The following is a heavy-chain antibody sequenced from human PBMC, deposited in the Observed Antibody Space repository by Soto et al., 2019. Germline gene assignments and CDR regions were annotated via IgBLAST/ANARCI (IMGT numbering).Heavy chain of an antibody. CDR2: ILVGGST. V-gene: IGHV3-23*01. Sequence: SCAVSGFICSSYDMSWVRQAPGKGLEWVSTILVGGSTHYEDAVKGRFTISRDTSKNTVYLQMNSLTAGDTAVYYCAKATATSGGAFEIYGQGTMVTVSS. CDR1: GFICSSYD. CDR3: AKATATSGGAFEI. D-gene: IGHD1-1*01. J-gene: IGHJ3*02.